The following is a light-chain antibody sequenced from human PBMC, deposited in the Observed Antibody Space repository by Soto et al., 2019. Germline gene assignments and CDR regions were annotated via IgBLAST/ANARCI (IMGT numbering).Light chain of an antibody. Sequence: EIVVTQFPATLSESPGERVTLSCRVSQSVSTNLAWYQQRPGEAPRLLIFDASARAVDIPGRFSGSGSGTEFTLTISSLQPEDFAVYFCHSYDKWPPGAFGQGTKVDIK. CDR2: DAS. CDR1: QSVSTN. J-gene: IGKJ1*01. V-gene: IGKV3D-15*01. CDR3: HSYDKWPPGA.